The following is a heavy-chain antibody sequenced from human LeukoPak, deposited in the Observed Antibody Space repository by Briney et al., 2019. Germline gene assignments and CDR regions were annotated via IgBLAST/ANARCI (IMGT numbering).Heavy chain of an antibody. J-gene: IGHJ4*02. CDR2: IYYSGST. CDR3: ARDYYGSGHIDY. CDR1: GGSISSYY. V-gene: IGHV4-59*01. D-gene: IGHD3-10*01. Sequence: SETLSLTCTVSGGSISSYYWSWIRQPPGKGLEWIGYIYYSGSTNYNSSLESRVTISVDTSKNQFSLKLSSVTAADTAVYYCARDYYGSGHIDYWGQGTLVTVSS.